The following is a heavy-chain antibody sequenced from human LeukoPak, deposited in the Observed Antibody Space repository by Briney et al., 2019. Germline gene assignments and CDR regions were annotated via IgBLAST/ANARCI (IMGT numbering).Heavy chain of an antibody. V-gene: IGHV7-4-1*01. D-gene: IGHD2-2*01. CDR3: ARGGCSSTTCPLEY. J-gene: IGHJ4*02. CDR1: GYTFTIYA. Sequence: ASVNLSFNASGYTFTIYAMNWVRQAPRQGLEWMGWINTNTGNPTYAQDFTGRFVFSLDTSVNTAYLQMYSLKAEDTAVYYCARGGCSSTTCPLEYWGQGTLVTVSS. CDR2: INTNTGNP.